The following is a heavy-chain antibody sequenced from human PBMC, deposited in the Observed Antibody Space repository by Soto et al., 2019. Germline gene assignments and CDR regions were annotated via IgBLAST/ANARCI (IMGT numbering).Heavy chain of an antibody. CDR1: GGTFSSYA. D-gene: IGHD2-15*01. CDR3: ARGFYGGNLDDYYYYGMDV. V-gene: IGHV1-69*13. Sequence: ASVKVSCKASGGTFSSYAISWVRQAPGQGLEWMGGIIPIFGTANYAQKFQGRVTITADESTSTAYMELSSLRSEDTAVYYCARGFYGGNLDDYYYYGMDVWGQGTTVTVSS. J-gene: IGHJ6*02. CDR2: IIPIFGTA.